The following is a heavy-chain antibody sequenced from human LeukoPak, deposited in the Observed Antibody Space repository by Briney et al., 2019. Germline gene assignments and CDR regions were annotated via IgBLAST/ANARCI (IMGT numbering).Heavy chain of an antibody. CDR1: EFTFSNYW. CDR2: IQKDGSQK. V-gene: IGHV3-7*03. CDR3: ARSSVLGAPYSSGWYKS. D-gene: IGHD6-19*01. Sequence: GGSLRLSCAASEFTFSNYWMSWVRQAPGKGLEWVASIQKDGSQKYYLESVKGRFTISRDNAKNSLYLQMNSLRAEDTAVYYCARSSVLGAPYSSGWYKSWGQGTLVTVSS. J-gene: IGHJ5*02.